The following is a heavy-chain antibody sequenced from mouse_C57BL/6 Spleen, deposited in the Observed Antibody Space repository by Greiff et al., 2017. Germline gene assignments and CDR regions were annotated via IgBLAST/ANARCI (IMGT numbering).Heavy chain of an antibody. J-gene: IGHJ4*01. CDR1: GYTFTSYW. CDR3: ARREYYGSSYYAMDY. V-gene: IGHV1-72*01. D-gene: IGHD1-1*01. Sequence: QVQLQQPGAELVKPGASVKLSCKASGYTFTSYWMHWVKQRPGRGLEWIGRIDPNSGGTKYNEKFKSKATLTVDKPTSTAYMQRSSLTSEDSAVYYCARREYYGSSYYAMDYWGQGTSVTVSS. CDR2: IDPNSGGT.